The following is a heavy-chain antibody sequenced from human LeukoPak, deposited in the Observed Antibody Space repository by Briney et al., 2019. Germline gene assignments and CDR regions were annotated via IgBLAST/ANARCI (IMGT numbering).Heavy chain of an antibody. CDR2: IIPIFGTA. D-gene: IGHD2-2*01. V-gene: IGHV1-69*05. CDR1: GGTFNTYT. Sequence: ASVKVSCKASGGTFNTYTFHWVRQAPGQGLEWMGGIIPIFGTANYAQKFQGRVTITTDESTSTAYMELSSLRSEDTAVYYCARGYCSSTSCSYYYYYYMDVWGKGTTVTVSS. CDR3: ARGYCSSTSCSYYYYYYMDV. J-gene: IGHJ6*03.